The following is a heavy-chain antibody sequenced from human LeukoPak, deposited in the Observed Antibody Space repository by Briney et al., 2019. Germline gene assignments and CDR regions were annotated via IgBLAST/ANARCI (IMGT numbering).Heavy chain of an antibody. CDR3: AKDWGTTGTTCVGY. CDR2: MYTLGNT. J-gene: IGHJ4*02. Sequence: GGSLRLSCAGTGFSVSTNYMSWVRQAPGKGLQWVSVMYTLGNTYYAASVKGRFTISRDNSKNTLYLQMNSLRAEDTAVYYCAKDWGTTGTTCVGYWGQGTLVTVSS. CDR1: GFSVSTNY. V-gene: IGHV3-53*01. D-gene: IGHD1-1*01.